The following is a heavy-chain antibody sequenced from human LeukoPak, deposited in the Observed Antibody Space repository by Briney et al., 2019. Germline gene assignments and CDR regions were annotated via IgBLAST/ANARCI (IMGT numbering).Heavy chain of an antibody. CDR2: IKEDGSAT. J-gene: IGHJ4*02. Sequence: GGSLRLSCAASGFTFSSSEMTWVRQAPGKGPEWVANIKEDGSATYYVDSVKGRFTISRDNAKKSLYLQMNSLRAEDTAVYYCARDSPGYLAYDSWGQGTLVTVSS. CDR3: ARDSPGYLAYDS. D-gene: IGHD1-1*01. V-gene: IGHV3-7*04. CDR1: GFTFSSSE.